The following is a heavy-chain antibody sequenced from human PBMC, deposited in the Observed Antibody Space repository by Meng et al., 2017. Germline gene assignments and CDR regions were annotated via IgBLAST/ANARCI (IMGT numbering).Heavy chain of an antibody. Sequence: VEVCESGGGLVPPGGSVRLSCGASGVTVSSNYMSWVRQAPGKVLEWVSVIYSGGSTYYADSVKGRFTISRDNSKNTLYLQMNSLRAEDTAVYYCARESMYNWFDPWGQGTLVTVSS. J-gene: IGHJ5*02. D-gene: IGHD6-6*01. CDR1: GVTVSSNY. V-gene: IGHV3-66*02. CDR2: IYSGGST. CDR3: ARESMYNWFDP.